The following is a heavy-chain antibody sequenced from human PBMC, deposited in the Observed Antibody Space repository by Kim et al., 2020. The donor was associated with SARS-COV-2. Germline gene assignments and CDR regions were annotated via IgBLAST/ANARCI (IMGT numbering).Heavy chain of an antibody. J-gene: IGHJ6*02. V-gene: IGHV3-21*01. CDR3: AREGTIAVAGPDYYGMDV. D-gene: IGHD6-19*01. CDR2: ISSSSSYI. Sequence: GGSLRLSCAASGFTFSSYSMNWVRQAPGKGLEWVSSISSSSSYIYYADSVKGRFTISRDNAKNSLYLQMNSLRAEDTAVYYCAREGTIAVAGPDYYGMDVWGQGTTVTVSS. CDR1: GFTFSSYS.